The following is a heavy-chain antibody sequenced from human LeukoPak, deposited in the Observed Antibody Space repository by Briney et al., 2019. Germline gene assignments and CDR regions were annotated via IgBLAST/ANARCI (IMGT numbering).Heavy chain of an antibody. J-gene: IGHJ3*02. CDR3: ARDPYWMERRSAFDI. V-gene: IGHV3-7*01. D-gene: IGHD1-1*01. Sequence: GGSLRLSCAASGFTFSSYWMSWVRQAPGKGLEWVANIKQDGSEKYYVDSVKGRFTISRDNSKNTLYLQMNSLRAEDTAVYYCARDPYWMERRSAFDIWGQGTMVTVSS. CDR1: GFTFSSYW. CDR2: IKQDGSEK.